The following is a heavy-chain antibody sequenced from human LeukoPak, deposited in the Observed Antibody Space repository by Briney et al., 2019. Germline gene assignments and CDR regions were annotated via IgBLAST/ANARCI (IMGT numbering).Heavy chain of an antibody. J-gene: IGHJ5*02. CDR2: IKSKTDGGST. V-gene: IGHV3-15*07. CDR1: GFTFSDVW. Sequence: VESGGGLVKPGGSLRLSCAGSGFTFSDVWMNWVRQAPGKGLEWVGRIKSKTDGGSTDYAAPVKGRFTISRDDSKNMLYLQMNSLKTEDTAVYYCSRRSYSDTWGQGNLVTVSS. D-gene: IGHD1-26*01. CDR3: SRRSYSDT.